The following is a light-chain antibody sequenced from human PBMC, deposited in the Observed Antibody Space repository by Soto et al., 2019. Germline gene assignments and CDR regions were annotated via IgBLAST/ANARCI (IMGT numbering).Light chain of an antibody. CDR2: SSS. J-gene: IGKJ2*01. V-gene: IGKV1-39*01. CDR1: QSIVSY. CDR3: QQSYSAPYT. Sequence: DIQMTQSPSSLSASVGDRVSITCRASQSIVSYLNWYQQIPGKAPKLLIYSSSTLQSGVPSRFSGCGSGTDFTLTISSLQPADFATYYCQQSYSAPYTFGQGTNLEIK.